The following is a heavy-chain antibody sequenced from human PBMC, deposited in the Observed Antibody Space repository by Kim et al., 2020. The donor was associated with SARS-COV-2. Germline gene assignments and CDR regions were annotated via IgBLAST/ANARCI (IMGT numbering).Heavy chain of an antibody. Sequence: SQTLSLTCAISGDSVSSNSAAWNWIRQSPSRGLEWLGRTYYRSKWYNDYAVSVKSRITINPDTSKNQFSLQLNSVTPEDTAVYYCARDVPPSVAARFYYYYGMDVWGQGTTVTVSS. J-gene: IGHJ6*02. CDR2: TYYRSKWYN. CDR1: GDSVSSNSAA. CDR3: ARDVPPSVAARFYYYYGMDV. D-gene: IGHD6-6*01. V-gene: IGHV6-1*01.